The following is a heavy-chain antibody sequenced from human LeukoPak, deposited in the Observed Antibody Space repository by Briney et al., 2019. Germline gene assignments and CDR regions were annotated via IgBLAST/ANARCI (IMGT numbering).Heavy chain of an antibody. D-gene: IGHD2-2*01. CDR3: ARSCSSTTCYGSWYYYMDV. V-gene: IGHV1-46*01. CDR1: GYTFTSYY. CDR2: INPSGGST. Sequence: GASVKVSCKASGYTFTSYYMHWVRQAPGQGLEWMGIINPSGGSTSYAQKFQGRVTMTRDTSTSTVYMELSSLRSEDTAVYYCARSCSSTTCYGSWYYYMDVWGKGTTVTVSS. J-gene: IGHJ6*03.